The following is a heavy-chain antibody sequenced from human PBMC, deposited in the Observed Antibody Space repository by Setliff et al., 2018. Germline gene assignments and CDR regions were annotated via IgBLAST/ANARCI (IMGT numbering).Heavy chain of an antibody. J-gene: IGHJ5*02. CDR3: ARVTNWGLDLRFDP. CDR1: GGSVGGGSYY. V-gene: IGHV4-61*03. CDR2: IYYSGST. D-gene: IGHD7-27*01. Sequence: SETLSLTCTVSGGSVGGGSYYWSWIRQPPGKGLEWIGYIYYSGSTNYNPSLKSRVTMSVATFENHFSLKLNSLTAADTAVYYCARVTNWGLDLRFDPWGQGILVTVPQ.